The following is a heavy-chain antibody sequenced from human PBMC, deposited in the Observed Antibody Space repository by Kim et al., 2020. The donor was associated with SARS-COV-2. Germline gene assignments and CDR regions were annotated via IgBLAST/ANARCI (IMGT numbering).Heavy chain of an antibody. V-gene: IGHV1-3*01. CDR3: ARVEAAAIGDY. D-gene: IGHD2-2*01. CDR1: GYTFTSYA. J-gene: IGHJ4*02. CDR2: TNAGNGNT. Sequence: ASVKVSCKASGYTFTSYAMHWVRQAPGQRLEWMGWTNAGNGNTKYSQKFQGRVTITRDTSASTAYMELSSLRSEDTAVYYCARVEAAAIGDYWGQGTLVTVSS.